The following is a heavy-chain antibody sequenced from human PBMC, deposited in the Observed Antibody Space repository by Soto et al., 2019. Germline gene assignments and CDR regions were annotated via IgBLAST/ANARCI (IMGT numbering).Heavy chain of an antibody. D-gene: IGHD4-17*01. Sequence: EVQLLESGGGLVQPGGSLRLSCAASGFTFYHYAMTWVRQAPGKGLEWVATISGGGDAPYYADSVRGRFTISRDNSRNTVSLLVNSLRAEDTAIYFCVRKAIGSTLTPYYWYFDFWGRGTLVSVSS. J-gene: IGHJ2*01. CDR2: ISGGGDAP. CDR1: GFTFYHYA. V-gene: IGHV3-23*01. CDR3: VRKAIGSTLTPYYWYFDF.